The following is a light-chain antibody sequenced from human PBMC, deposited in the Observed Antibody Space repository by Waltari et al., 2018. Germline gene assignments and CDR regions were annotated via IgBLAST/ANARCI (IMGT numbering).Light chain of an antibody. Sequence: QSALTQPASVSGSLGQSISISCSGTYSNVGSYDLVSWYHQRPGEAPKLLIYEVLKRPSGISNRFSGSKSGNAASLTISALQPGDEGTYYCCSYASSSPRLIFGGGTELSVL. CDR1: YSNVGSYDL. V-gene: IGLV2-23*02. CDR2: EVL. CDR3: CSYASSSPRLI. J-gene: IGLJ2*01.